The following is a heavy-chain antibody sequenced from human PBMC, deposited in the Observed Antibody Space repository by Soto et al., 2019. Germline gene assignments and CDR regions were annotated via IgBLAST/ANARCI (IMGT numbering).Heavy chain of an antibody. J-gene: IGHJ4*02. CDR3: AKGGYTYGFNVDY. Sequence: PGGSLRLSCVASGFTFSSYAMSWVRQAPGKGLEWVSAVSGSGDNTYYADSMKGRFTISRDNSKNMLYLQMNSLRAEDKAVYYCAKGGYTYGFNVDYWGQGTLVTVSS. V-gene: IGHV3-23*01. CDR2: VSGSGDNT. D-gene: IGHD5-18*01. CDR1: GFTFSSYA.